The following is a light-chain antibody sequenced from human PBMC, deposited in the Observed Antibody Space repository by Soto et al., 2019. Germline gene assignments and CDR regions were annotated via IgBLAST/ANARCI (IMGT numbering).Light chain of an antibody. V-gene: IGKV3-11*01. CDR1: QSVSSY. J-gene: IGKJ1*01. CDR3: QQRSNWPWT. Sequence: EIVLTHSPSTLSLSPVERATLSCRASQSVSSYLAWYQQKPGQAPRLLIYDASNRATGIPARFSGSGSGTDFTLTISSLEPEDFAVYYCQQRSNWPWTFGQGTKVDIK. CDR2: DAS.